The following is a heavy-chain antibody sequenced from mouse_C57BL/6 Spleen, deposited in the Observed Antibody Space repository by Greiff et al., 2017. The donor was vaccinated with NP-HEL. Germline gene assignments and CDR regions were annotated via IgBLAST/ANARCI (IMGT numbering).Heavy chain of an antibody. V-gene: IGHV5-2*01. D-gene: IGHD4-1*01. CDR3: ARHGTPYWYFDV. J-gene: IGHJ1*03. Sequence: EVTLMESGGGLVQPGESLKLSCESNEYEFPSHDMSWVRKTPETRLALVAAINSDGGSTYYPDTMERRFIISRDNTKKTLYLQMSSLRSDDTALYYCARHGTPYWYFDVWGTGTTVTVSS. CDR1: EYEFPSHD. CDR2: INSDGGST.